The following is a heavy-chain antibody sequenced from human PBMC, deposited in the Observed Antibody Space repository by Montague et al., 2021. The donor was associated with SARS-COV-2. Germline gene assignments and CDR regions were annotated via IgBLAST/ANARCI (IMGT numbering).Heavy chain of an antibody. CDR3: VRDTGSAQAGFDA. CDR2: TNYRSKWTS. J-gene: IGHJ4*02. Sequence: CAISGDSVWSNTAAWNWIRQSPSGGLEWLGRTNYRSKWTSDCATSVEGRISIDPDTSKNQFFLHLRSVTPEGTGVYYCVRDTGSAQAGFDAWGQGTLVTVSS. V-gene: IGHV6-1*01. D-gene: IGHD4-17*01. CDR1: GDSVWSNTAA.